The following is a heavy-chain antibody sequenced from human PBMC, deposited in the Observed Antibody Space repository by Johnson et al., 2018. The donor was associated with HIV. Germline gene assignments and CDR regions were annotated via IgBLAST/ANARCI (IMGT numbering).Heavy chain of an antibody. V-gene: IGHV3-7*01. Sequence: VQLVESGGGLVQPGGSLRLSCAASGFTFSSYWMSWVRQAPGKGLAWVANIKHDGSEKYYVDSVKGRFTISSDNAKNSLYLQMNSLRAEDTAVYYCARVMQADAFDIWGQGTMVTVSS. CDR3: ARVMQADAFDI. CDR2: IKHDGSEK. CDR1: GFTFSSYW. J-gene: IGHJ3*02. D-gene: IGHD2-8*01.